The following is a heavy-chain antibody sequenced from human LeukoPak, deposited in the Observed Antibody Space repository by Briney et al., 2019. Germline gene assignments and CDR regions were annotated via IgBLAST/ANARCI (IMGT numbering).Heavy chain of an antibody. CDR2: ISGDGTRT. Sequence: GGSLRLSCAASGFTFSSCAMTWARQAPVKGLEWVSAISGDGTRTYYADSVKGRFTISRDNSKNTLYLEMSSLRVEDTAIYYCAKWPEGAMDYFDYWGQGTLVTVSS. CDR3: AKWPEGAMDYFDY. CDR1: GFTFSSCA. V-gene: IGHV3-23*01. J-gene: IGHJ4*02. D-gene: IGHD3-16*01.